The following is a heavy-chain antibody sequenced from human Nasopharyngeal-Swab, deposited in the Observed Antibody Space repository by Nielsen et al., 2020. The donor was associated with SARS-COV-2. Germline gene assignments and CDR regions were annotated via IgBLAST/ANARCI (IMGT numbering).Heavy chain of an antibody. Sequence: SETLSLTCTVSGGSISSGGYYWSWIRQHQGKGLKWIGYIDYSGSPTYNPSLKSRVTISIDTSKNQFSLKLSSVTAADPAVYYCASGFGDYWGQGTLVTVSS. CDR2: IDYSGSP. D-gene: IGHD3-16*01. CDR3: ASGFGDY. V-gene: IGHV4-61*08. J-gene: IGHJ4*02. CDR1: GGSISSGGYY.